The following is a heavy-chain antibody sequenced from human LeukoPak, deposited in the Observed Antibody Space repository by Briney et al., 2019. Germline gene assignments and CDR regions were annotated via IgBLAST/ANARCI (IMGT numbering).Heavy chain of an antibody. Sequence: SEILSLTCTISGSSITSVSHYWGWIRQTPGKGLEWIGDIYYTGSTYYSPSLRSRVTMSVHTSENQFSLRLNSVTAVDTAVYYCARRWGNIVGVTYEYWGQGTLVTVSS. V-gene: IGHV4-39*01. CDR2: IYYTGST. D-gene: IGHD3-16*01. CDR1: GSSITSVSHY. CDR3: ARRWGNIVGVTYEY. J-gene: IGHJ4*02.